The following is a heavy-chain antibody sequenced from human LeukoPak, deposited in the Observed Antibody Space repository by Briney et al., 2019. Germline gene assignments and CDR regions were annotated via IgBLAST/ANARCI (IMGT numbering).Heavy chain of an antibody. Sequence: PGGSLRLSCAASGFTFSSYAVSWVRQAPGKGLEWVSAISGSGGSTYYADSVKGRFTISRDNSKNTLYLQMNSLRAEDTAVYYCAKAPCSSTNCYYFDYWGQGTLVTVSS. CDR3: AKAPCSSTNCYYFDY. J-gene: IGHJ4*02. V-gene: IGHV3-23*01. D-gene: IGHD2-2*01. CDR1: GFTFSSYA. CDR2: ISGSGGST.